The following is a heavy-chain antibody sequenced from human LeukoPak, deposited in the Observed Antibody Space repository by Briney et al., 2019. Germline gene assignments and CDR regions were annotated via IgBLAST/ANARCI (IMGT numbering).Heavy chain of an antibody. D-gene: IGHD6-13*01. CDR2: IDQGGSVR. J-gene: IGHJ4*02. CDR3: ARDPESSSFDL. V-gene: IGHV3-7*01. Sequence: GGSLRLSCAASGFSFSSYWMSWVRQTPEKGLEFVANIDQGGSVRNYMDSLKGRCTISRDNAKKSLYLEINSLRADDTAVYYCARDPESSSFDLWGLGALVTVSS. CDR1: GFSFSSYW.